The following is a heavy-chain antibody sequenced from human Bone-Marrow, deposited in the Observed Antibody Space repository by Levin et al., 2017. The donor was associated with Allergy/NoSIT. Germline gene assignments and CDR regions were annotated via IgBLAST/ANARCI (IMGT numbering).Heavy chain of an antibody. CDR2: INGDGNEK. Sequence: PGGSLRLSCAASGFTFGHYWMSWVRQAPGKGLEWVANINGDGNEKDYVDSVKGRFTISRDNAKNSLYLQMNSLRAEDTAVYYCARPGYVWGQGTLVTVSS. CDR3: ARPGYV. V-gene: IGHV3-7*01. D-gene: IGHD6-13*01. CDR1: GFTFGHYW. J-gene: IGHJ4*02.